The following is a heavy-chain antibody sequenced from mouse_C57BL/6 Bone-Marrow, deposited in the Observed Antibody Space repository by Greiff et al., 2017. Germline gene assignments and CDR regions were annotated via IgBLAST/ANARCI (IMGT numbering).Heavy chain of an antibody. Sequence: QVQLQQSGAELVKPGASVKISCKASGYAFSSYWMNWVKQRPGKGLEWIGQIYPGDGDTNYNGKFKGKATLTADKSSSTAYMQRSSLTSEDSAVYYCARELANWDAALVDYWGQGTTLTVSS. J-gene: IGHJ2*01. CDR3: ARELANWDAALVDY. CDR2: IYPGDGDT. CDR1: GYAFSSYW. D-gene: IGHD4-1*02. V-gene: IGHV1-80*01.